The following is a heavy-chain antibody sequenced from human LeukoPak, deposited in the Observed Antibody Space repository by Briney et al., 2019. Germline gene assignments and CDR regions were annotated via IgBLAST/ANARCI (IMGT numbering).Heavy chain of an antibody. Sequence: SETLSLTCIVSGGSISSYYWSWIRQPPGKELEWIGYIYYTGSINYNPSLKSRATISVDTSKNQFSLKLSSVTAADTAVYYCARDLGDIAVAGTGSGAFDIWGHGTMVTVSS. CDR2: IYYTGSI. CDR3: ARDLGDIAVAGTGSGAFDI. V-gene: IGHV4-59*12. J-gene: IGHJ3*02. D-gene: IGHD6-19*01. CDR1: GGSISSYY.